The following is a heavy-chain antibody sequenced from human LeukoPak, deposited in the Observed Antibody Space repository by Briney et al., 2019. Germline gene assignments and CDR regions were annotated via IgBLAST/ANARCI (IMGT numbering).Heavy chain of an antibody. CDR3: AREDIVVKNYYYYGMDV. J-gene: IGHJ6*04. Sequence: SVKVSCKASGGTFSSYAISWVRQAPGQGLEWMGGIIPIFGTANYAQKFQGRVTITADKSTSTAYMELSSLRSEDTAVYYCAREDIVVKNYYYYGMDVWGKGPTVTVSS. V-gene: IGHV1-69*06. CDR1: GGTFSSYA. D-gene: IGHD2-15*01. CDR2: IIPIFGTA.